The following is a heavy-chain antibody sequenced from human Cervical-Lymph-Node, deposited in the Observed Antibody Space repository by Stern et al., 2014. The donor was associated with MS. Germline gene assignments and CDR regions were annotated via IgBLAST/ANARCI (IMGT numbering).Heavy chain of an antibody. Sequence: EVQLVESGGGLVQPGGSLRLSCAASGFTFSSYAMSWVRQAPGKGLEWVSAIRRSGGSTYYADSAKGRDTISRDNSKNTLYLQMNSLRAEDTAVYYCAKMYYDSSMGGWFDPWGQGTLVTVSS. CDR3: AKMYYDSSMGGWFDP. J-gene: IGHJ5*02. V-gene: IGHV3-23*04. D-gene: IGHD3-22*01. CDR1: GFTFSSYA. CDR2: IRRSGGST.